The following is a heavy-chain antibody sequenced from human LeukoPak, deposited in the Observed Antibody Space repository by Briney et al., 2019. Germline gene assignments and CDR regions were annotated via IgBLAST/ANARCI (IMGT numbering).Heavy chain of an antibody. Sequence: PGGSLRLACAASGFTFSSYEMNWVRQAPGKGLEWVSYISSSGSTIYYADSVKGRFTIYRDNAKNSLYLQMNSLRAEDMAVYYYARVFSLPSRVGATTAYWGQGTLVTVSS. D-gene: IGHD1-26*01. V-gene: IGHV3-48*03. J-gene: IGHJ4*02. CDR2: ISSSGSTI. CDR3: ARVFSLPSRVGATTAY. CDR1: GFTFSSYE.